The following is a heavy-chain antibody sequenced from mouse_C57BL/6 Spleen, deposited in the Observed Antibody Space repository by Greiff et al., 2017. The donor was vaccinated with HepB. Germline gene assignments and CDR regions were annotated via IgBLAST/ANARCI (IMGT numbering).Heavy chain of an antibody. J-gene: IGHJ3*01. V-gene: IGHV1-7*01. CDR2: INPSSGYT. Sequence: QVQLQQSGAELAKPGASVKLSCKASGYTFTSYWMHWVKQRPGQGLEWIGYINPSSGYTKYNQKFKDKATLTADKSSSTAYMQLSSLTYEDCAVYYCARWGYDYSAWFAYWGQGTLVTVSA. D-gene: IGHD2-4*01. CDR3: ARWGYDYSAWFAY. CDR1: GYTFTSYW.